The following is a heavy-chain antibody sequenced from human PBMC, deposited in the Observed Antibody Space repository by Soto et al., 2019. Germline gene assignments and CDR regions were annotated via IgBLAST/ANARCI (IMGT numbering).Heavy chain of an antibody. D-gene: IGHD6-13*01. Sequence: SETLSLTCAVYGGSFSGYYWSWIRQPPGKGLEWIGEINHSGSTNYNPSLKSRVTISVDTSKNQFSLKLSPVTAADTAVYYCARVWGIAAAGFDYWGQGTLVTVSS. CDR2: INHSGST. CDR3: ARVWGIAAAGFDY. V-gene: IGHV4-34*01. CDR1: GGSFSGYY. J-gene: IGHJ4*02.